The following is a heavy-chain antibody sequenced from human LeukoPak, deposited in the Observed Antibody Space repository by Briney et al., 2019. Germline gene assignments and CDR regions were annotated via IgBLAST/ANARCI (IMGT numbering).Heavy chain of an antibody. CDR1: GVTISTYE. V-gene: IGHV3-48*03. D-gene: IGHD7-27*01. J-gene: IGHJ4*02. Sequence: PGGSLRLSCGASGVTISTYEMNWVRQAPGKGLEWVSDISSSGRNIYYADSVRGRFTISRDNAKNSLYLQMNSLRAEDTAVYYCARGDTGDQGYFDYWGQGTLVTVSS. CDR2: ISSSGRNI. CDR3: ARGDTGDQGYFDY.